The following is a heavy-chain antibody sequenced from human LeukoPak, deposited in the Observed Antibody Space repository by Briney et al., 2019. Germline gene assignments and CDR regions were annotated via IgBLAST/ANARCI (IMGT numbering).Heavy chain of an antibody. CDR1: GFTFSNYW. Sequence: PGGSLRLSCAASGFTFSNYWITWVRQAPGKGLEWVANIKQGGSEKHYVDSVKGRFTISRDDAKNSLYLQMNSLRIEGTAVYYCAREGQQSYGMDVWGQGTTVTVSS. D-gene: IGHD6-13*01. J-gene: IGHJ6*02. CDR3: AREGQQSYGMDV. V-gene: IGHV3-7*05. CDR2: IKQGGSEK.